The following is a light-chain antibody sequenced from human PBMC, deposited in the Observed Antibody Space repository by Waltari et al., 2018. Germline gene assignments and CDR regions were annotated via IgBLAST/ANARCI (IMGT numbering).Light chain of an antibody. CDR3: QQYYTTPYT. Sequence: DIVMTQSPDSLAVSLGERATLKCKSRPSVLYSPNTKNNLAWYQQKPGQPPKLLIYWASTRKSVVPDRFSGSWSGTDFTLTISSLQAEDVAVYYCQQYYTTPYTFGRGTKLQIK. CDR1: PSVLYSPNTKNN. CDR2: WAS. V-gene: IGKV4-1*01. J-gene: IGKJ2*01.